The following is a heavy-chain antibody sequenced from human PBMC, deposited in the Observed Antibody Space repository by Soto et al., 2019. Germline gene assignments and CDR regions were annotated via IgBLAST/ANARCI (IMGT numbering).Heavy chain of an antibody. CDR1: AFTFRDYY. V-gene: IGHV3-11*01. CDR2: ISSSGTGI. J-gene: IGHJ3*02. D-gene: IGHD2-15*01. CDR3: ARAYSDAFDI. Sequence: QVQLVESGGGLVKPGGSLRLSCAASAFTFRDYYMIWIRQAPGKGLEWAAYISSSGTGIYYPDSVKGRFTISRDNSKNSLYLQMSSLRAEDTAVYYCARAYSDAFDIWGQGTMVTVSS.